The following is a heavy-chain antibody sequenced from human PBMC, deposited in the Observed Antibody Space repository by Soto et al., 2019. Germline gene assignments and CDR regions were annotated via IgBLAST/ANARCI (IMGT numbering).Heavy chain of an antibody. J-gene: IGHJ4*02. CDR1: GFTFKNYA. CDR2: ISYDGSIE. Sequence: QVQLVESGGGVVQHWRSLRLSCAASGFTFKNYAMHWVRQAPGTGLEWVAVISYDGSIEFYADSVKGRFTISRDDFKNTMFLQIGSLRVEATAVYYCARGLRDLDWMLPFGYWGQGTLVTVSS. V-gene: IGHV3-30-3*01. D-gene: IGHD3-9*01. CDR3: ARGLRDLDWMLPFGY.